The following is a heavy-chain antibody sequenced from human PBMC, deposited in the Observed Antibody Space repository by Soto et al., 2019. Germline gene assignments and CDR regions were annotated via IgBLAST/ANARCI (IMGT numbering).Heavy chain of an antibody. V-gene: IGHV4-34*01. CDR2: INHSGST. CDR1: GGSFSGYY. Sequence: SETLSLTCAVYGGSFSGYYWSWIRQPPGKGLEWIGEINHSGSTNYNPSLKSRVTISVDTSKNQFSLKLSSVTAADTAVYYCARELPKGYDYIWGSYRHNWFDPWGQGTLVTVSS. CDR3: ARELPKGYDYIWGSYRHNWFDP. D-gene: IGHD3-16*02. J-gene: IGHJ5*02.